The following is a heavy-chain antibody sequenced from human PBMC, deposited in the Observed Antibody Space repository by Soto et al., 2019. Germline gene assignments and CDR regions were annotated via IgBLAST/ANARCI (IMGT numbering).Heavy chain of an antibody. Sequence: PGESLRLSCAASGFPFTNYWMNWVRQTPGKGLMWVSRISPDGSDVGYADSVEGRFTVSRDNAKNSVYLQMDSLRAEATAVCDCARDSGKGSGSSGNHDLDYWGYGTLVTDSS. J-gene: IGHJ4*01. D-gene: IGHD3-10*01. CDR2: ISPDGSDV. CDR1: GFPFTNYW. CDR3: ARDSGKGSGSSGNHDLDY. V-gene: IGHV3-74*01.